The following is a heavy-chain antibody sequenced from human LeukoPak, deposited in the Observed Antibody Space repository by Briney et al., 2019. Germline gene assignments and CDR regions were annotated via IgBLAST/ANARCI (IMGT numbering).Heavy chain of an antibody. CDR3: ARPAVDRRGASWFDY. D-gene: IGHD2-2*01. V-gene: IGHV3-7*01. CDR1: GFTFSSYW. Sequence: GGSLRLSCAASGFTFSSYWMSWVRQAPGKGLEWGADIKQDGGEKYYVDSVKGRFTITRANAKNSLYLQMNSLRAEDTAVYYCARPAVDRRGASWFDYWGQGTLVTVSS. J-gene: IGHJ4*02. CDR2: IKQDGGEK.